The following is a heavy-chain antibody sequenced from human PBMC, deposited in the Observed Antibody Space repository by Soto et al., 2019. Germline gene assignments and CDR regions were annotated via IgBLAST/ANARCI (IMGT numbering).Heavy chain of an antibody. CDR2: IIPIFGTA. CDR1: GGTFSSYA. CDR3: ARPPSGQLGAEYFQH. V-gene: IGHV1-69*01. J-gene: IGHJ1*01. D-gene: IGHD6-13*01. Sequence: QVQLVQSGAEVKKPGSSVKVSCTASGGTFSSYAISWVRQAPGQGLEWMGGIIPIFGTANYAQKFQGRVTITADESTSTAYMELSSLRSEDTAVYYCARPPSGQLGAEYFQHWGQGTLVTVSS.